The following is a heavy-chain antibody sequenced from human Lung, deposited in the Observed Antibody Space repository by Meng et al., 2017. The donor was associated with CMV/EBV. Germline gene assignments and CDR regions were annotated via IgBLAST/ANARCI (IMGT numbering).Heavy chain of an antibody. CDR2: INSESTNI. Sequence: GEXXKISCVASGFTFRTYGMNWVRQAPGKGLEWVSHINSESTNIGYADSVKGRFTISRDIAGNSLYLQMNSLRAEDTAVYYCATDPDGDYDFDYWGQGNLVNGAS. CDR3: ATDPDGDYDFDY. D-gene: IGHD4-17*01. V-gene: IGHV3-48*04. J-gene: IGHJ4*02. CDR1: GFTFRTYG.